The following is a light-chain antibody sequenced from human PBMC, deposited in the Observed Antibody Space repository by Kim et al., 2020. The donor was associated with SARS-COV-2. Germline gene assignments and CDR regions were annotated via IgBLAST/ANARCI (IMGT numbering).Light chain of an antibody. J-gene: IGLJ2*01. CDR1: KNNSDTYDY. CDR3: SSYTASRPLV. CDR2: YFT. Sequence: QSALTQPASMSGSPGQSITLSCTGVKNNSDTYDYVSWYQQYTGKAPKLLIYYFTKRPSGGSNRFFVSKSGNTASLTISPLQAEYECDYHCSSYTASRPLVFGGGTQLTVL. V-gene: IGLV2-14*03.